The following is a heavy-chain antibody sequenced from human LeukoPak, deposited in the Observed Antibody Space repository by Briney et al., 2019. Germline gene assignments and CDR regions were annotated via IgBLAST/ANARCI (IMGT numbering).Heavy chain of an antibody. J-gene: IGHJ4*02. CDR3: ARAGSSGWYSFDY. D-gene: IGHD6-19*01. Sequence: GGSLRLSCAASGFTFSSYGMHWVRQAPGKGLEWVAVISYDGSNKYYADSVKGRFTISRDNSKNTLYLQMNSLRAEDTAVYYCARAGSSGWYSFDYWGQGTLVTVSP. V-gene: IGHV3-30*03. CDR1: GFTFSSYG. CDR2: ISYDGSNK.